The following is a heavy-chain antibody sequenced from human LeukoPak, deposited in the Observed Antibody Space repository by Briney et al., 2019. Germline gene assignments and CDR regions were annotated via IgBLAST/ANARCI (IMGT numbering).Heavy chain of an antibody. D-gene: IGHD7-27*01. CDR1: GFSIRSSW. CDR3: ARDPAWGAIDY. J-gene: IGHJ4*02. CDR2: INEDGSGT. V-gene: IGHV3-7*01. Sequence: GGSLRLSCAVSGFSIRSSWMSWFRQTPGKGLEWVADINEDGSGTYYVASVKGRFTVSRDNAKNSLYLQMSSLSAEDKAVYYCARDPAWGAIDYWGQGTLVTVSS.